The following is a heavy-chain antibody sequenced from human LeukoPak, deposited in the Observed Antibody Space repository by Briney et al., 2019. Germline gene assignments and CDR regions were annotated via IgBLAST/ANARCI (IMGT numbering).Heavy chain of an antibody. D-gene: IGHD6-13*01. CDR2: INPSGGST. Sequence: ASVKVSCKASGYTFTSYYMHWVRQAPGQGLEWMGIINPSGGSTSYAQKFQGRVTMTRDTSTSTVYIELSSLRSEDTAVYYCARDLRIAAAGKGLNYWGQGTLVTVSS. J-gene: IGHJ4*02. CDR3: ARDLRIAAAGKGLNY. V-gene: IGHV1-46*03. CDR1: GYTFTSYY.